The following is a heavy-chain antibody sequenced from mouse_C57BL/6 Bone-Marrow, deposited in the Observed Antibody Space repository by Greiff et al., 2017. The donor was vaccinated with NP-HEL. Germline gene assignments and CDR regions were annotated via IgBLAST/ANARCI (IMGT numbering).Heavy chain of an antibody. D-gene: IGHD1-1*01. CDR3: ERWGHYYGSSSFLDY. Sequence: VQLQESGPELVKPGASVKISCKASGYAFSSSWMNWVKQRPGKGLEWIGRIDPGDGDTNYNGKFKGKATLTADKSPSTAYMQRSSLTSEESAVYLCERWGHYYGSSSFLDYWGQGTTLTVSS. J-gene: IGHJ2*01. CDR1: GYAFSSSW. CDR2: IDPGDGDT. V-gene: IGHV1-82*01.